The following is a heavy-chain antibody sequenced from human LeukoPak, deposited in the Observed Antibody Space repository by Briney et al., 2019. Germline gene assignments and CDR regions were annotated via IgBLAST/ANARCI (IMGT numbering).Heavy chain of an antibody. D-gene: IGHD4-17*01. J-gene: IGHJ1*01. V-gene: IGHV1-69*06. CDR1: GGTFSSYA. CDR3: ARASNDYGDYQYFQH. Sequence: GSSVKVSCKASGGTFSSYAISWVRQAPGRGLEWMGGIIPIFGTANYAQKFQGRVTITADKSTSTAYMELSSLRSEDTAVYYCARASNDYGDYQYFQHWGQGTLVTVSS. CDR2: IIPIFGTA.